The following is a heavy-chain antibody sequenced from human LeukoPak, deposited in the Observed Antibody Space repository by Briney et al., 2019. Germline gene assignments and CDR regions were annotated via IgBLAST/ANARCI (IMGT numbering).Heavy chain of an antibody. J-gene: IGHJ4*02. CDR1: GFSFSNYW. CDR3: ATEGYSYGTGTFDY. V-gene: IGHV3-7*04. D-gene: IGHD5-18*01. CDR2: TKPDGSEK. Sequence: PGGSLRLSCAASGFSFSNYWMDWIRQAPGKGLEWVGSTKPDGSEKYYVDSVKGRFTISRDNAKNSLYLQMNGLRAEDTAVYYCATEGYSYGTGTFDYWGQGTLVTVSS.